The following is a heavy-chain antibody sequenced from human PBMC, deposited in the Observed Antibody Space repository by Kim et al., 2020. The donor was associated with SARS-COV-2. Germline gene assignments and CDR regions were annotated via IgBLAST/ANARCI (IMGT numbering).Heavy chain of an antibody. CDR2: INRDGIST. J-gene: IGHJ4*02. CDR3: ARDRELYSHGSTDY. Sequence: GGSLRLSCAASGFSFSNYWMHWVRQVPGKGLVWVSRINRDGISTNYADSVWGRFTISRDNAKNTLYLQINILRAGVTSVSHFARDRELYSHGSTDYLCQG. V-gene: IGHV3-74*01. D-gene: IGHD3-10*01. CDR1: GFSFSNYW.